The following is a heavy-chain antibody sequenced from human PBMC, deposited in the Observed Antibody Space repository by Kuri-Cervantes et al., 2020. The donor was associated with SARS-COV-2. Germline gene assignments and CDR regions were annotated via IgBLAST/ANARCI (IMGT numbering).Heavy chain of an antibody. CDR2: IYYSGST. Sequence: SETLSLTCTVSGGSISSYYWSWIRQPPGKGLEWIGYIYYSGSTNYNPSLKSRVTISVDTSKNQFSLKLSSVTAADTAVYYCARQGVVPAARIYFQHWGQGTLVTVSS. J-gene: IGHJ1*01. CDR1: GGSISSYY. D-gene: IGHD2-2*01. V-gene: IGHV4-59*08. CDR3: ARQGVVPAARIYFQH.